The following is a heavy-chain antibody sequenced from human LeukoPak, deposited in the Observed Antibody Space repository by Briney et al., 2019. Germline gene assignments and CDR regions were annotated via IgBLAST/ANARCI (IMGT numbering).Heavy chain of an antibody. Sequence: GGSLRLSCAASEFTFSTYSMNWVRQAPGKGLEWVSPISGSSDYIFYADSVKGRFTISRDNAKNSLYLQMNSLRAEDTAVYYCARDSSYFDYWGQGTLVTVSS. V-gene: IGHV3-21*01. CDR2: ISGSSDYI. CDR3: ARDSSYFDY. J-gene: IGHJ4*02. CDR1: EFTFSTYS.